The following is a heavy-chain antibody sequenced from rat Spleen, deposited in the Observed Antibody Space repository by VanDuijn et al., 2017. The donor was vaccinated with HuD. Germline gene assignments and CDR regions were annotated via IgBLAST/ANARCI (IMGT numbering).Heavy chain of an antibody. Sequence: EVQLVESGGGLXXXGXXXKFSCAXXGFXXXSYXXXWXXXAPXXXLEXXXSXXXDGGSTSMPDLWKGRXPVPRDNAQSTLYXQMDSXRSEDTATYYCATSVPGITTRYYWYFDFWGPGTMVTVSS. CDR1: GFXXXSYX. CDR2: XXXDGGST. CDR3: ATSVPGITTRYYWYFDF. D-gene: IGHD1-4*01. V-gene: IGHV5-19*01. J-gene: IGHJ1*01.